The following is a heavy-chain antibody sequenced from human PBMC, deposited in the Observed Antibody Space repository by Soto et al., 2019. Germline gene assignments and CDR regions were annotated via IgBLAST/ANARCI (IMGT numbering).Heavy chain of an antibody. CDR3: AGLSVTGGVDV. CDR1: GLTSSGIE. J-gene: IGHJ6*02. D-gene: IGHD2-21*02. Sequence: EVRLEESGGGFVQPGGALRLSFVFSGLTSSGIELNWVRQAAGKGLEWLSYISASGDTVDYIDSVRGRFTISRDNAKQSLFLQMSALRVEDTAVYYCAGLSVTGGVDVWGQGTTVTVSS. CDR2: ISASGDTV. V-gene: IGHV3-48*03.